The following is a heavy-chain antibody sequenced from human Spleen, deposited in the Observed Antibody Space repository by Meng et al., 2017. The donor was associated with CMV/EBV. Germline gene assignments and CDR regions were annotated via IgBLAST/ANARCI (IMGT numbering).Heavy chain of an antibody. V-gene: IGHV4-61*01. Sequence: GGSVSCGSCYWSWIRQPPGKGLEWIGYIYYSGSTNYNPSLKSRVTISVDTSKNQFSLKLSSVTAADTAVYYCARVLIVGTTTNFDYWGQGTLVTVSS. CDR3: ARVLIVGTTTNFDY. D-gene: IGHD1-26*01. CDR1: GGSVSCGSCY. J-gene: IGHJ4*02. CDR2: IYYSGST.